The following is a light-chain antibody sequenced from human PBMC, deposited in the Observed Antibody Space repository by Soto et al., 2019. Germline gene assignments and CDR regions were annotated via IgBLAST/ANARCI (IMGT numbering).Light chain of an antibody. Sequence: QSVLTQPPSVSGAPGQRVTISCTGSSSNIGAGYDVHWYQRLPGTAPKVLIYSNNNRPSGVPDRFSGSKSGTSASLAITGLQDADEADYYCQSYDSSLSGSYVFGTGTKLTVL. CDR1: SSNIGAGYD. J-gene: IGLJ1*01. CDR2: SNN. CDR3: QSYDSSLSGSYV. V-gene: IGLV1-40*01.